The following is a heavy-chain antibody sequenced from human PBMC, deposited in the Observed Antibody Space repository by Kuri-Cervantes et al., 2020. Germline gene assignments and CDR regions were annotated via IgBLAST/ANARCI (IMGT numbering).Heavy chain of an antibody. D-gene: IGHD3-10*01. CDR1: GYTFTSYG. J-gene: IGHJ3*02. CDR3: ARGLPPLWFGELWDDAFDI. Sequence: ASVKVSCKASGYTFTSYGISWVRQAPGQGLEWMGWISAYNGNTNYAQKLQGRVTMTTDTSTSKAYMELRSLRSDDTAVYYCARGLPPLWFGELWDDAFDIWGQGTMVTVSS. CDR2: ISAYNGNT. V-gene: IGHV1-18*01.